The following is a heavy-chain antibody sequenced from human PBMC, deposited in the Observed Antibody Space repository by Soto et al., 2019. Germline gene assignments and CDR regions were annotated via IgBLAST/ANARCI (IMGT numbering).Heavy chain of an antibody. D-gene: IGHD3-10*01. Sequence: PSETLSLTCSVSGASISSFNWNWVRQPAGKGPEWVGRLNIAGTINYNPSLKSRITMSMDTSKNQISLHLRSVTAADTAIYYCARDSGYGSRSSANHYLDYWGHGTLSPSPQ. CDR1: GASISSFN. V-gene: IGHV4-4*07. J-gene: IGHJ4*01. CDR2: LNIAGTI. CDR3: ARDSGYGSRSSANHYLDY.